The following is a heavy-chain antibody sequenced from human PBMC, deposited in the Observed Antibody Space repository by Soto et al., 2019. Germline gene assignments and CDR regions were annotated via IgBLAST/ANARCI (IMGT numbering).Heavy chain of an antibody. V-gene: IGHV4-34*01. CDR3: ARGSYYYGSGSYPSRGYFDY. CDR2: INHSGST. J-gene: IGHJ4*02. D-gene: IGHD3-10*01. Sequence: SETLSLTCAVYGGSFSGYYWSWIRQPPGKGLEWIGEINHSGSTNYNPSLKSRVTISVDTSKNQLSLKLGSVTAADTAVYYCARGSYYYGSGSYPSRGYFDYWGQGTLVTVSS. CDR1: GGSFSGYY.